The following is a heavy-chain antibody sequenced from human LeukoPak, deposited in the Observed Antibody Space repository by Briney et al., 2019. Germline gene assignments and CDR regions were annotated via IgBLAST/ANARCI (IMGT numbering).Heavy chain of an antibody. J-gene: IGHJ4*02. CDR1: GFTFSSSW. Sequence: GGSLRLSCAASGFTFSSSWMTWVRQAPGKGLEWVANIKHDGSEKYYVDSVRGRFTISRDNAENSLYLQMNSLSAEDTAVYSCARHRDTYFDYWGQGTLVTVSS. V-gene: IGHV3-7*01. D-gene: IGHD5-24*01. CDR3: ARHRDTYFDY. CDR2: IKHDGSEK.